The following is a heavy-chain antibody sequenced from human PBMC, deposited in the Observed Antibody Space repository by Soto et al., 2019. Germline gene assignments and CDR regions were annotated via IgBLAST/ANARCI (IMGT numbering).Heavy chain of an antibody. CDR1: GRSFSGYY. J-gene: IGHJ4*02. V-gene: IGHV4-34*01. CDR2: IYHSGST. Sequence: ETLSLTFAVYGRSFSGYYWSWIRQPPGKGLEWIGRIYHSGSTYYNPSLKSRVTISVDTSKNQFSLKLSSVTAADTAVYYCARRIAVADPDYWGQGTLVTVSS. CDR3: ARRIAVADPDY. D-gene: IGHD6-19*01.